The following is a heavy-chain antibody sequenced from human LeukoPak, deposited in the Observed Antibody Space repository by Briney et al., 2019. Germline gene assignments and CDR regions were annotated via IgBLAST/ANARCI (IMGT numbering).Heavy chain of an antibody. V-gene: IGHV1-69*13. CDR1: GGTFSGYG. Sequence: VASVKVSCKASGGTFSGYGISWVRQAPGQGLEWMGGIIPIFGRPNYAQKFQGRATITADESTSTAYMELSSLTSEDTAVYYCASAADSDYLRIHYWGQGTLVTVSS. J-gene: IGHJ4*02. CDR3: ASAADSDYLRIHY. CDR2: IIPIFGRP. D-gene: IGHD4-11*01.